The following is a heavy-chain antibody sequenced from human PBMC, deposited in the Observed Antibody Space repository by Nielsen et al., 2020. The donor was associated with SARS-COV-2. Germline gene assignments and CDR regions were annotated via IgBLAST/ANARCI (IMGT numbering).Heavy chain of an antibody. CDR2: ISYDGSNK. D-gene: IGHD1-26*01. CDR1: GFTFSSYA. J-gene: IGHJ4*02. Sequence: GESLKISCAASGFTFSSYAMHWVRQAPGKGLEWVAVISYDGSNKYYADSVKGRFTISRDNSKNTLYLQMNSLRAEDTAVYYCAKDMLGWELWGQGTLVTVSS. CDR3: AKDMLGWEL. V-gene: IGHV3-30-3*01.